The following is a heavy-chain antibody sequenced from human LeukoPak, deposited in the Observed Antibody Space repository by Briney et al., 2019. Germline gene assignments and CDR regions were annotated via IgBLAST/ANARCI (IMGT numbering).Heavy chain of an antibody. J-gene: IGHJ4*02. CDR3: ARETRYSSGWYIDY. CDR1: GYTFTSYV. D-gene: IGHD6-19*01. Sequence: GASVKVSCKASGYTFTSYVIRWVRQAPGQGLEWMGWISAYNGNTNYAPKLQGRVTMTTDTSTSTAYMELRSLRSDDTAVYYCARETRYSSGWYIDYWGQGTLVTVSS. CDR2: ISAYNGNT. V-gene: IGHV1-18*01.